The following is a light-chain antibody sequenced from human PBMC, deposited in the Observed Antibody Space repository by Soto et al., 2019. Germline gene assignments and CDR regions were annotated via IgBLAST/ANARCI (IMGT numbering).Light chain of an antibody. Sequence: EIVLTQSPGSLSLSLGERATLSCRASQSVDSAFFAWYQQKPGQPPRLLMYGASRRATGIPDRFSGSGSGSDFSLTISILEPESFAVYYSQKYALSLTFGQGTKVEI. V-gene: IGKV3-20*01. J-gene: IGKJ1*01. CDR1: QSVDSAF. CDR2: GAS. CDR3: QKYALSLT.